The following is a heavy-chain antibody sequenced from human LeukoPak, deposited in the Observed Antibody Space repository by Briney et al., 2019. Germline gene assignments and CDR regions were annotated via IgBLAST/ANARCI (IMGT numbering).Heavy chain of an antibody. D-gene: IGHD3-9*01. J-gene: IGHJ4*02. Sequence: GGSLRLSCAASGFTFDDYGMSWVRQAPGKGLEWVSGINWNGGSTGYADSVKGGFTISRDNAKNSLYLQMNSLRAEDTALYYCARATDYDILTGYYSSGYYFDYWGQGTLVTVSS. CDR1: GFTFDDYG. CDR3: ARATDYDILTGYYSSGYYFDY. CDR2: INWNGGST. V-gene: IGHV3-20*04.